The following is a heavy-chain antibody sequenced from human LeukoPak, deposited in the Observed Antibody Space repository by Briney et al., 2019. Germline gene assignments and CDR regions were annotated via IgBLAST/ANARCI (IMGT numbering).Heavy chain of an antibody. Sequence: GGSLRLSCAASGFTFSDAWMSWVRQARGKGLEGVGRVKSKTHGGTTAYAAPVKGRFTISRDDSTTTVYLQMNSLKSEDAAMYYCTTERPYFDNWGQGTLVTFSS. CDR3: TTERPYFDN. CDR2: VKSKTHGGTT. V-gene: IGHV3-15*01. CDR1: GFTFSDAW. J-gene: IGHJ4*02.